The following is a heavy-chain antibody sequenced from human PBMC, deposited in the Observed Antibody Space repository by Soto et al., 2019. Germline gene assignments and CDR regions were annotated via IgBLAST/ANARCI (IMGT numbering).Heavy chain of an antibody. D-gene: IGHD7-27*01. V-gene: IGHV3-53*01. J-gene: IGHJ4*02. CDR1: GFTVSSNY. Sequence: GGSLRLSCAASGFTVSSNYMSWVRQAPGKGLEWVSVIYSGGSTYYADSVKGRFTISRDNSKNTLYLQMNSLRAEDTAVYYCARGHHWGSPYYFDYWGQGTLVTVSS. CDR3: ARGHHWGSPYYFDY. CDR2: IYSGGST.